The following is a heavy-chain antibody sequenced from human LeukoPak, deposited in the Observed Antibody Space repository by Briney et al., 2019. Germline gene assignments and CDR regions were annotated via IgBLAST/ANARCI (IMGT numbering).Heavy chain of an antibody. D-gene: IGHD5-12*01. Sequence: GTSLRLSCEASGFTFSHFAMHWVRRAPDKGLEWVAVIWSDATNEYYADSVKGRFTISRDNFKRTVSLEMNSLRAEDTAVYYCARDEYSGLYYYMDVWGKGTTVTVSS. J-gene: IGHJ6*03. V-gene: IGHV3-33*01. CDR2: IWSDATNE. CDR3: ARDEYSGLYYYMDV. CDR1: GFTFSHFA.